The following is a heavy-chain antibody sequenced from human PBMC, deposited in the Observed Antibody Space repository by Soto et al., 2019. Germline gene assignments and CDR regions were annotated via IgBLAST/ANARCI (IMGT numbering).Heavy chain of an antibody. J-gene: IGHJ4*02. Sequence: SETLSLTCTVSGGSISSGGYYWSWISHHPGKGLEWIGYIYYSGSTYYNPSLKSRVTISVDTSKNQFSLKLSSVTSADTAVYYCARDRGTDYGVNLFDYWGQGTLVTVSS. V-gene: IGHV4-31*03. CDR1: GGSISSGGYY. CDR2: IYYSGST. D-gene: IGHD4-17*01. CDR3: ARDRGTDYGVNLFDY.